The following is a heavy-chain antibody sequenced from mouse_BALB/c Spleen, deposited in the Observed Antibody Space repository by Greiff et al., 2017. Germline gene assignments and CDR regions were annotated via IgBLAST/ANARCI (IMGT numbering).Heavy chain of an antibody. CDR1: GYTFTSYW. Sequence: DLVKPGASVKLSCKASGYTFTSYWINWIKQRPGQGLEWIGRIAPGSGSTYYNEMFKGKATLTVDTSSSTAYIQLSSLSSEDSAVYFGARRLLRLRVYAMDYWGQGTSVTVSS. D-gene: IGHD1-2*01. CDR3: ARRLLRLRVYAMDY. CDR2: IAPGSGST. J-gene: IGHJ4*01. V-gene: IGHV1S41*01.